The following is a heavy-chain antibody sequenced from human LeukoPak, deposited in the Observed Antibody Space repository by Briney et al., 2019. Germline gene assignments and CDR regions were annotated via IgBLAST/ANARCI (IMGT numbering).Heavy chain of an antibody. D-gene: IGHD6-13*01. Sequence: PSETLSLTCTVSGGSISSYYWSWIRQPPGKGLEWIGYIYYSGSTNYNPSLKSRVTISVDTSKNQFSLKLSSVTAADTAVYYCAREKPDSSSDYTDYWGQGTLVTVSS. CDR2: IYYSGST. V-gene: IGHV4-59*12. CDR1: GGSISSYY. CDR3: AREKPDSSSDYTDY. J-gene: IGHJ4*02.